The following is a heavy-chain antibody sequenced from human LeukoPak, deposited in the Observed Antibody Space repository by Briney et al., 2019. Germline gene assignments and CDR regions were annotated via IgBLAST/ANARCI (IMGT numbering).Heavy chain of an antibody. J-gene: IGHJ4*01. D-gene: IGHD5-24*01. CDR1: GWSLSGYY. CDR3: ARGRDGYNFLNRGEYYYFDY. V-gene: IGHV4-34*01. Sequence: SETLSLTCAVYGWSLSGYYWSWIRQPPGKGLEWIGEINHSGSTNYNPSLKSRVTISVDTSKNQFSLKLNSVTAADTAVYYCARGRDGYNFLNRGEYYYFDYWGQGTLVTVSS. CDR2: INHSGST.